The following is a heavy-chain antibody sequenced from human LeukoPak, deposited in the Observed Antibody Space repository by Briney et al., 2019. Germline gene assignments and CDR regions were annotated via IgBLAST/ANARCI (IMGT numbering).Heavy chain of an antibody. CDR3: ARDRSSGYPGSLDD. Sequence: GGSLRLSCAASGFTFSSYSMNWVRQAPGKGLEWVSYIRSSSSTIYYADSVKGRFTISRDNAKNSLYLQMDSLRDEDTAVYYCARDRSSGYPGSLDDWGQGTLVTVSS. CDR2: IRSSSSTI. CDR1: GFTFSSYS. V-gene: IGHV3-48*02. D-gene: IGHD3-22*01. J-gene: IGHJ4*02.